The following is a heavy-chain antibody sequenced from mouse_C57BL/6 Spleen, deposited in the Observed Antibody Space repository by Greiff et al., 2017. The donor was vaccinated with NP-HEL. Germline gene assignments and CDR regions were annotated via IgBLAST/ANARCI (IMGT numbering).Heavy chain of an antibody. CDR1: GYTFTDYE. D-gene: IGHD2-4*01. Sequence: VQLQESGAELVRPGASVTLSCKASGYTFTDYEMHWVKQTPVHGLEWIGAIDPETGGTAYNQKFKGKAILTADKSSSTAYMELRSLPSEDSAVYYWTRRGVYDYDEVAYWGQGTLVTVSA. CDR3: TRRGVYDYDEVAY. J-gene: IGHJ3*01. CDR2: IDPETGGT. V-gene: IGHV1-15*01.